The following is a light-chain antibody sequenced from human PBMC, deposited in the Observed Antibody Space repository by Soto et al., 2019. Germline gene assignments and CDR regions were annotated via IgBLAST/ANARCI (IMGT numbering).Light chain of an antibody. J-gene: IGLJ1*01. CDR3: CSCGDSYSDV. CDR2: DVS. CDR1: SSDVGGYNF. V-gene: IGLV2-11*01. Sequence: QSALTQPRSVSGSPGQSVTISCTGTSSDVGGYNFVSWYQQHPGKAPKLMIFDVSQWPSGVPDRFSGSKSGNSASLTISGLQAEDEAYYYCCSCGDSYSDVFAAGTKVTVL.